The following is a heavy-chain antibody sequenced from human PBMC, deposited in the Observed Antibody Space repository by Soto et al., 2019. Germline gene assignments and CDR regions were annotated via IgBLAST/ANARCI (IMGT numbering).Heavy chain of an antibody. Sequence: PGGSLRLSCAASGFTFSSYGMHWVRQAPGKGLEWVAVISYDGSNKYYADSVKGRFTISRDNSKNTLYLQMNSLRAEDTAVYYCAKDSSGWHYYYYGMDVWGQVTTFTVAS. CDR1: GFTFSSYG. J-gene: IGHJ6*02. V-gene: IGHV3-30*18. CDR3: AKDSSGWHYYYYGMDV. CDR2: ISYDGSNK. D-gene: IGHD6-19*01.